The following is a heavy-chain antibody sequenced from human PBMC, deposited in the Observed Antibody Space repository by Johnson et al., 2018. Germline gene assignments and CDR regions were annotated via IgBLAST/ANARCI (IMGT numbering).Heavy chain of an antibody. CDR1: GGSISSYY. V-gene: IGHV4-59*01. Sequence: QVQLQESGPGLVKPSETLSLTCTVSGGSISSYYWSWIRQPPGKGLEWIGYISYSGSTNYNPSLKSRVTISVDTSKNQFSLKLISVTAADTAVYSWARGGAPIMITFGGVIVSAFDIWGQGTMVTVSS. D-gene: IGHD3-16*02. J-gene: IGHJ3*02. CDR3: ARGGAPIMITFGGVIVSAFDI. CDR2: ISYSGST.